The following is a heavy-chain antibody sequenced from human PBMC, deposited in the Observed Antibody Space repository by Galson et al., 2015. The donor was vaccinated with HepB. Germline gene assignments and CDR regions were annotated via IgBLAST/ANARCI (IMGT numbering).Heavy chain of an antibody. Sequence: SLRLSCAASGFTFSSYEMNWVRQAPGKGLEWVSYISSSGSTIYYADSVKGRFTISRDNAKNSLYLQMNSLRAEDTAVYYCARDDRIQEDYYDYGMDVWGQGTTVTVSS. V-gene: IGHV3-48*03. CDR3: ARDDRIQEDYYDYGMDV. J-gene: IGHJ6*02. D-gene: IGHD5-18*01. CDR2: ISSSGSTI. CDR1: GFTFSSYE.